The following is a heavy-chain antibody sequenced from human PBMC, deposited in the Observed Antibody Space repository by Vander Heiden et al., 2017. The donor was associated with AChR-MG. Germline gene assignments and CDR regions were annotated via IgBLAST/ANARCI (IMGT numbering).Heavy chain of an antibody. J-gene: IGHJ4*02. CDR3: ARGAMTVGATGIDY. CDR1: GGSFSGYY. CDR2: INHSGST. D-gene: IGHD1-26*01. V-gene: IGHV4-34*01. Sequence: QAQLQQWGAGLLKPSETLSLTCAVYGGSFSGYYWSWIRQPPGKGLEWIGEINHSGSTNYNPSLKSRVTISVDTSKNQFSLKLSSVTAADTAVYYCARGAMTVGATGIDYWGQGTLVTVSS.